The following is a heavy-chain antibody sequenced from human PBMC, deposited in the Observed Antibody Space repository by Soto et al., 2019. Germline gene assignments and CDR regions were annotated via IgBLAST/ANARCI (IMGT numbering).Heavy chain of an antibody. CDR1: GGSFSNYD. Sequence: KPSETLSLTCSLSGGSFSNYDWTGIRQPPGAGLEWIGEVNDSGSTSYSPALKSRVTISVDSSKNQFSLILTSITAADRAVYFCARCQYHGSAGFYTIRYFYGVDVWGQGTTVTVSS. D-gene: IGHD3-22*01. CDR2: VNDSGST. J-gene: IGHJ6*02. V-gene: IGHV4-34*01. CDR3: ARCQYHGSAGFYTIRYFYGVDV.